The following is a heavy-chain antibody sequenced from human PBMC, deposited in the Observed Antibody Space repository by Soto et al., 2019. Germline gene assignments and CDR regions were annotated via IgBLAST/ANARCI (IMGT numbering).Heavy chain of an antibody. Sequence: QVQLQESGPGLVKPSQTLSLTCTVSGGSISSGDYYWSWIRQPPGKGLEWIGYIYYSGSTYYNPSLTRRVPISVDTSKHQFSLKLSSVTAADTAVYDCAVSIGARYFDYWGQGTLVTVSS. J-gene: IGHJ4*02. D-gene: IGHD6-6*01. CDR2: IYYSGST. CDR1: GGSISSGDYY. CDR3: AVSIGARYFDY. V-gene: IGHV4-30-4*01.